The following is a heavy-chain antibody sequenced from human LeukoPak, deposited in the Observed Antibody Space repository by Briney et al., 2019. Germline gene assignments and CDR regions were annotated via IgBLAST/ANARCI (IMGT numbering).Heavy chain of an antibody. Sequence: PSETLSLTCTVSGGSISTGDYYWSWIHQPPGKGLEWIGFIYYSGSTYYNPSLKSRLTISIDTSKNHFSLNLSSVTAADTAVYYCARAPDGSNWFDPWGQGTLVTVSS. CDR2: IYYSGST. V-gene: IGHV4-30-4*01. D-gene: IGHD5-24*01. CDR3: ARAPDGSNWFDP. CDR1: GGSISTGDYY. J-gene: IGHJ5*02.